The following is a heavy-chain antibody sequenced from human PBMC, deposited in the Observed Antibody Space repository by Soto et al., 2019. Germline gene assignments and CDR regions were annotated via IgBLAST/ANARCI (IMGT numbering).Heavy chain of an antibody. Sequence: QEQLVQSGAEVKKPGSSVKVSCKASGGLFSSYPISWVRQVPGQGLEWMGGIIPVFQTAYYTQRFPGRVTITADESTNTAYMELSRLRSEDTAIYYCARGGSGYTWFNEFWGQGTLVTVSS. CDR2: IIPVFQTA. CDR3: ARGGSGYTWFNEF. D-gene: IGHD3-22*01. J-gene: IGHJ4*02. V-gene: IGHV1-69*01. CDR1: GGLFSSYP.